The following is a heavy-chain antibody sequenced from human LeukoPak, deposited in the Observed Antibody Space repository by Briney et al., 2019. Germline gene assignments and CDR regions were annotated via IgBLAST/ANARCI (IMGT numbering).Heavy chain of an antibody. J-gene: IGHJ4*02. D-gene: IGHD2-2*01. CDR2: INHSGST. CDR1: GGSFSGYY. V-gene: IGHV4-34*01. CDR3: ASCSSTSCLN. Sequence: SETLSLTCAVYGGSFSGYYWSWIRQPPGKGLEWIGEINHSGSTNYNPSLKSRVTISVDTSKNQFSLKLSSVTAADTAVYYCASCSSTSCLNWGQGTLVTVSS.